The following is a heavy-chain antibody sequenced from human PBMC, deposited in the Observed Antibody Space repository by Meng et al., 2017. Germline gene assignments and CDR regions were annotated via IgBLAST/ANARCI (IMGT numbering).Heavy chain of an antibody. J-gene: IGHJ4*02. CDR3: ASLHYGQYCFDY. V-gene: IGHV4-59*01. CDR1: GGSISSYY. CDR2: IYYIGST. D-gene: IGHD4-17*01. Sequence: SETLSLTCTVSGGSISSYYWSWIRQPPGKGLEWIGYIYYIGSTNYNPSLKSRVTISLDTSKNQFSLKLSSVTAADTAVYYCASLHYGQYCFDYWGQGTLVTVSS.